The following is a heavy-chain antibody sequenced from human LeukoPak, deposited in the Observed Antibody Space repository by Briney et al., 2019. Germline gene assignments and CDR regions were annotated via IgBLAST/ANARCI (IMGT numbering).Heavy chain of an antibody. CDR3: AGDYYDSRGYSRGYFDY. Sequence: PGGSLRLSCAASGFTFSSYWMSWVRQAPGKGLEWVANIKQDGSEKYYVDSVKGRFTISRDNAKNSLYLQMNSLRAEDTAVYYCAGDYYDSRGYSRGYFDYWGQGTLVTVSS. D-gene: IGHD3-22*01. CDR2: IKQDGSEK. CDR1: GFTFSSYW. V-gene: IGHV3-7*01. J-gene: IGHJ4*02.